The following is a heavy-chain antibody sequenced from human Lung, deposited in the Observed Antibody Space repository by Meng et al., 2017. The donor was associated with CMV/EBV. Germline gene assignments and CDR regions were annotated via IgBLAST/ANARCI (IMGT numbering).Heavy chain of an antibody. Sequence: LTXAASGFPFSVYSMIWVRQAPGKGLEWVSTISSSSSFISYVDSVKGRFTISRDNAENSLYLHRNGLRAEDTAVYFCARESSGSFVLDVWGQGTTVTVSS. D-gene: IGHD3-22*01. V-gene: IGHV3-21*01. CDR2: ISSSSSFI. J-gene: IGHJ6*02. CDR3: ARESSGSFVLDV. CDR1: GFPFSVYS.